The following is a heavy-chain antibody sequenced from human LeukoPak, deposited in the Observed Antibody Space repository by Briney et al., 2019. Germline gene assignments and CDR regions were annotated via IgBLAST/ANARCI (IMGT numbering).Heavy chain of an antibody. D-gene: IGHD4-17*01. CDR1: GYTFTSFG. CDR2: ISAYNGKT. Sequence: ASVKVSCKASGYTFTSFGVTWVRQAPGQGLEWMGWISAYNGKTNYAQKFQGRVTMTTDTPASTAYMELRSLISDDTAVYHCARLGTTSWLDPWGPGTLLTVSS. CDR3: ARLGTTSWLDP. V-gene: IGHV1-18*01. J-gene: IGHJ5*02.